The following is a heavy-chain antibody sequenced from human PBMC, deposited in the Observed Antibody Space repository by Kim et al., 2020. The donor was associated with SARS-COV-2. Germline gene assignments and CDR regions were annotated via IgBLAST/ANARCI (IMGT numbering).Heavy chain of an antibody. CDR2: IYSSGTT. CDR3: ARAALNPGGRWFDP. Sequence: SETLSLTCTVSGGSISSGSYYWNWIRQPAGKRLEWIGRIYSSGTTNYNPSLNSRVIISVDTSKNQFSLKLSSVTAADTAVYYCARAALNPGGRWFDPWGQGTLVTVSS. D-gene: IGHD3-10*01. CDR1: GGSISSGSYY. V-gene: IGHV4-61*02. J-gene: IGHJ5*02.